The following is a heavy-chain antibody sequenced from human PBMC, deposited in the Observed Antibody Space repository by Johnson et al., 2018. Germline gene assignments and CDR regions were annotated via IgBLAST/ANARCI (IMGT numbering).Heavy chain of an antibody. J-gene: IGHJ6*03. CDR2: ISGRGAYI. CDR1: GFTFSRYT. CDR3: ARDREVPTRPEVYMDV. Sequence: VQLVESGGGLVKPGGSLRLSCAASGFTFSRYTMNWVRQAPGKGLEWVSSISGRGAYIYYADSLKGRFTIPRDNSQNSVYLQMKSLRAEDTAMYYCARDREVPTRPEVYMDVWDKGNTVTVSS. V-gene: IGHV3-21*06. D-gene: IGHD6-6*01.